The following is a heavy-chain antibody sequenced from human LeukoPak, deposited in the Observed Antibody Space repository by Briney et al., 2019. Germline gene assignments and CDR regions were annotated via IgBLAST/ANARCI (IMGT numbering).Heavy chain of an antibody. CDR2: IDTDGSGT. CDR3: ARVHSSGWHYGMDG. Sequence: GSLRLSCAASGITFNNYWLHWVRQAPGKGLVWVSRIDTDGSGTIYADSVKGRFTISRDNAKNTLYLQMTSLRAEDTAVYYCARVHSSGWHYGMDGWGQGTTVTVSS. D-gene: IGHD6-19*01. J-gene: IGHJ6*02. V-gene: IGHV3-74*01. CDR1: GITFNNYW.